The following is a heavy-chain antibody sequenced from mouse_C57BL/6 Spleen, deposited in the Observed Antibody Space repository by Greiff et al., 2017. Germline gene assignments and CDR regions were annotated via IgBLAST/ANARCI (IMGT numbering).Heavy chain of an antibody. Sequence: EVHLVESEGGLVQPGSSMKLSCTASGFTFSDYYMAWVRQVPEKGLEWVANINYDGSSTYYLDSLKSRFIISRDNAKNILYLQMSSLKSEDTATYYCARENWDVYYYAMDYWGQGTSVTVSS. J-gene: IGHJ4*01. CDR2: INYDGSST. CDR3: ARENWDVYYYAMDY. D-gene: IGHD4-1*01. V-gene: IGHV5-16*01. CDR1: GFTFSDYY.